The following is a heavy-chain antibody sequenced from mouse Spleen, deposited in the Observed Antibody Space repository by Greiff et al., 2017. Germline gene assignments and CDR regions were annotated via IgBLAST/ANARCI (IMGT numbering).Heavy chain of an antibody. CDR2: ISSGGSYT. V-gene: IGHV5-9-3*01. Sequence: EVNVVESGGGLVKPGGSLKLSCAASGFTFSSYAMSWVRQTPEKRLEWVATISSGGSYTYYPDSVKGRFTISRDNAKNTLYLQMSSLRSEDTAMYYCARQRITTVVALDYWGQGTTLTVSS. CDR1: GFTFSSYA. D-gene: IGHD1-1*01. CDR3: ARQRITTVVALDY. J-gene: IGHJ2*01.